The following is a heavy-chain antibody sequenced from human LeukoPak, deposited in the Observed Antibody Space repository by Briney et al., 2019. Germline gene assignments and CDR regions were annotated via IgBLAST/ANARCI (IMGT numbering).Heavy chain of an antibody. D-gene: IGHD1-7*01. Sequence: PPGGSLRLSCAASGFTFSDYAMHWVRQAPGKGLEWVAVISYDGINQYYADSVKGRFTISRDNSKNTLYLQMNSLRADDTAIYYCAREWGQYNWNYVLYYWGQGSLVTVSS. CDR2: ISYDGINQ. J-gene: IGHJ4*02. CDR1: GFTFSDYA. CDR3: AREWGQYNWNYVLYY. V-gene: IGHV3-30*04.